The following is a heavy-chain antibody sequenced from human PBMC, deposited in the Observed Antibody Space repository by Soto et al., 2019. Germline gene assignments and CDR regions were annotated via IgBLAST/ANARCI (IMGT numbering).Heavy chain of an antibody. V-gene: IGHV4-59*01. J-gene: IGHJ6*02. CDR1: GDSIRSYY. CDR3: ARERYYGMDV. CDR2: IYYSGST. Sequence: SETLSLTCTVSGDSIRSYYWSWIRQPPGKGLEWIGYIYYSGSTNYNPSLKSRVTISVDTSKNQFSLKLSSVTAADTAVYYCARERYYGMDVWGQGTTVTVSS.